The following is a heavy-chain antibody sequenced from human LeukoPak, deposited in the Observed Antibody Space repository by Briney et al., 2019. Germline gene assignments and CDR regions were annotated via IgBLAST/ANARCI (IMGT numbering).Heavy chain of an antibody. Sequence: ASVKVSCKASGYIFTGYFLHWVRQAPGQGLEWMGWINPNSGATKYAERFQGRVTMTRDTSISTAYMELTRLRFDDRAVYYCARFGSSGYDWRAFDYWCQRTLVTVSS. CDR3: ARFGSSGYDWRAFDY. J-gene: IGHJ4*02. V-gene: IGHV1-2*02. D-gene: IGHD5-12*01. CDR1: GYIFTGYF. CDR2: INPNSGAT.